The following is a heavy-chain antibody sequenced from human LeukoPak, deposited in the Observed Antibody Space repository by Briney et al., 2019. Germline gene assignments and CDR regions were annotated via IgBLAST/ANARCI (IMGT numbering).Heavy chain of an antibody. J-gene: IGHJ4*02. CDR3: ARGLGYGGNPGPFDY. D-gene: IGHD4-23*01. CDR1: GGSISSSSYH. V-gene: IGHV4-39*07. CDR2: ISYSGST. Sequence: SETLSLTCTVSGGSISSSSYHWGWIRQPPGKGLEWIGSISYSGSTNYNPSLKSRVTISVDTSKNQFSLKLSSVTAADTAVYYCARGLGYGGNPGPFDYWGQGTLVTVSS.